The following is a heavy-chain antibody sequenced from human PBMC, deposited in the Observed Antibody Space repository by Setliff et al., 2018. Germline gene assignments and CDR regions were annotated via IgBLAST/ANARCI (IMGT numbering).Heavy chain of an antibody. D-gene: IGHD6-19*01. CDR3: ARQQWLYYYYYYMDV. V-gene: IGHV4-59*01. J-gene: IGHJ6*03. CDR2: IYYSGST. CDR1: GGSISSYY. Sequence: PSETLSLTCTVSGGSISSYYWSWIRQPPGKGLEWIGYIYYSGSTNYNPSLKSRVTISVDTSKNQFSLKLSSVTAADTAVYYCARQQWLYYYYYYMDVWGKGTTVTVSS.